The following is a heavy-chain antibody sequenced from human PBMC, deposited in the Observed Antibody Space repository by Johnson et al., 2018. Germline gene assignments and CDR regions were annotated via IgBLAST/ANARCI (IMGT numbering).Heavy chain of an antibody. V-gene: IGHV5-51*04. CDR1: GYSFTSYW. J-gene: IGHJ3*02. CDR2: IYPGDSDT. CDR3: AGPPAITMVRGVIIDHDAFDI. D-gene: IGHD3-10*01. Sequence: EVQLVESGAEVKKXGESXKIXCKGSGYSFTSYWIGWVRQMPGKGLEWMGIIYPGDSDTRYSPSFQGQVPIHAAKPISTTYLQWSSLKASDTAMYYCAGPPAITMVRGVIIDHDAFDIWGQGTMVTVSS.